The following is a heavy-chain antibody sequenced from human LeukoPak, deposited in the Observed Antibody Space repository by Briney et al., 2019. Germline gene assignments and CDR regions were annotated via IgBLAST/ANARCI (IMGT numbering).Heavy chain of an antibody. J-gene: IGHJ4*02. CDR3: AKGIAVAGRPFDY. CDR2: ISWDGGST. Sequence: GGSLRLSCAASGFTFDDYTMHWVRHAPGKGLEWVSLISWDGGSTYYADSVKGRFTISRDNAKNSLYLQMNSLRAEDTALYYCAKGIAVAGRPFDYWGQGTLVTVSS. D-gene: IGHD6-19*01. CDR1: GFTFDDYT. V-gene: IGHV3-43*01.